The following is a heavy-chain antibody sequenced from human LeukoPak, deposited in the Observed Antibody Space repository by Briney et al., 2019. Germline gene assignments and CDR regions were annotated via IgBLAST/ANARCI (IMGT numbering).Heavy chain of an antibody. CDR2: INPNSGGT. D-gene: IGHD5-18*01. CDR3: ATDRGAVTDAFDI. CDR1: GYTFTGYY. J-gene: IGHJ3*02. Sequence: ASVKVSCKASGYTFTGYYMHWVRQAPGQGLEWMGWINPNSGGTNYAQKFQGRVTMTRDTSISTAYMELSRLRSEDTAVYYCATDRGAVTDAFDIWGQGTMVTVSS. V-gene: IGHV1-2*02.